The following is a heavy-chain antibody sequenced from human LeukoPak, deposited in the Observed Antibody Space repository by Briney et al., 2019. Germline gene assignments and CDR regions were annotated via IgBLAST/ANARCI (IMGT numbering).Heavy chain of an antibody. CDR3: ARVRSGSYDWSDP. CDR1: GFSFSSYW. D-gene: IGHD1-26*01. V-gene: IGHV3-74*03. J-gene: IGHJ5*02. Sequence: GGSLRLSCAASGFSFSSYWLHWVRQVPGKGLVWVSRINTDGSRTTYADSERGRFTISRDNAKNTLYLQMNSLRAEDTALYYCARVRSGSYDWSDPWGQGTLVTVSS. CDR2: INTDGSRT.